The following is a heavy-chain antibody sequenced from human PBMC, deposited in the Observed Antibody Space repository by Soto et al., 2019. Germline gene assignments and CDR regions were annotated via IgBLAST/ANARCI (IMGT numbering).Heavy chain of an antibody. Sequence: QIQLVQSGSEVRMPGASVKVSCKASGYLFTTYSITWVRQAPGQGLEWMGWVSASNGKTNYAQQFEDRVTMTTDTSTTTAYMELRSLRSDDTAVYYCARDAFGVKASWFDPWGQGALVTVSS. CDR1: GYLFTTYS. CDR3: ARDAFGVKASWFDP. CDR2: VSASNGKT. V-gene: IGHV1-18*01. D-gene: IGHD3-10*01. J-gene: IGHJ5*02.